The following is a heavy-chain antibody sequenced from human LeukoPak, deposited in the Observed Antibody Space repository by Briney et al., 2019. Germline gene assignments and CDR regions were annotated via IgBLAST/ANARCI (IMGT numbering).Heavy chain of an antibody. D-gene: IGHD5-18*01. CDR3: ARGVALGYADY. CDR2: INPNNGGT. V-gene: IGHV1-2*06. J-gene: IGHJ4*02. CDR1: GYIFTGYY. Sequence: ASVKVSCKASGYIFTGYYMHWVRQAPGQGLEWMGRINPNNGGTNFAQKFQGRVTMTRDTSTSTVYMELSSLRSEDTAVYYCARGVALGYADYWGQGTLVTVSS.